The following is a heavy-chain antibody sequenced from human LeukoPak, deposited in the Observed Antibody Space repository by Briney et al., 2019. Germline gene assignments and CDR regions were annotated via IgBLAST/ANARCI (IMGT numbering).Heavy chain of an antibody. CDR1: GFTFSSYA. V-gene: IGHV3-23*01. CDR2: ISGSGGST. D-gene: IGHD3-3*01. Sequence: GGSLRLSRAASGFTFSSYAMSWVRQAPGKGLEWVSAISGSGGSTYYADSVKGRFTISRDNSKNTLYLQMNSLRAEDTAVYYCAKGQREWLLLYYFDYWGQGTLVTVSS. CDR3: AKGQREWLLLYYFDY. J-gene: IGHJ4*02.